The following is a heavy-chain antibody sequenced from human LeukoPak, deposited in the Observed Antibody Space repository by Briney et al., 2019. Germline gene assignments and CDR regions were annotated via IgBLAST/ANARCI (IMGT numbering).Heavy chain of an antibody. CDR1: GFTFSSYW. CDR3: ASLEGDSSGYHYFDY. J-gene: IGHJ4*02. D-gene: IGHD3-22*01. Sequence: PGGSLRLSCAASGFTFSSYWMHWVRQAPGKGLVWVSRINSDESSTSYADSVKGRFTISRDNAKNTLYLQMNSLRAEDTAVYYCASLEGDSSGYHYFDYWGQGTLVTVSS. CDR2: INSDESST. V-gene: IGHV3-74*01.